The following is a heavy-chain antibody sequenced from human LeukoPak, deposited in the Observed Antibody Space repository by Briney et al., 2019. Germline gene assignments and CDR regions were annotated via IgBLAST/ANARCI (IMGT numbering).Heavy chain of an antibody. CDR1: GGSISSGDYY. D-gene: IGHD6-19*01. J-gene: IGHJ4*02. Sequence: SETLSLTCTVSGGSISSGDYYWSWIRQPPGKGLECIGYIYYSGSTYYNPSFKSRVTISVDTSKNQFSLKLSSVTAADTAVYYCARSYSSGWPYYFDYWGQGTLVTVSS. V-gene: IGHV4-30-4*01. CDR3: ARSYSSGWPYYFDY. CDR2: IYYSGST.